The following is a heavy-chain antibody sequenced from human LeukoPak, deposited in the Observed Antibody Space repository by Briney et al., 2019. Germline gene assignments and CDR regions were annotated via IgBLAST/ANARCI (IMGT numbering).Heavy chain of an antibody. CDR2: INHSGRT. V-gene: IGHV4-34*01. CDR3: ARDRYYSPFDY. CDR1: GGSFSGYY. J-gene: IGHJ4*02. Sequence: SETLSLTCAVYGGSFSGYYWSWIRQPPGKGLEWIGEINHSGRTNYNPSLKSRVTISVDTSKNQFSLKLSSVTAADTAVYYCARDRYYSPFDYWGQGTLVTVSS. D-gene: IGHD3-10*01.